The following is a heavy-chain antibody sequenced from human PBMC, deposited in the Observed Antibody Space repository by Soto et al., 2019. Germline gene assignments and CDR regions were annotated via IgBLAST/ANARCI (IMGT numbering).Heavy chain of an antibody. CDR1: GGSISSYY. Sequence: SETLSLTCTVSGGSISSYYWGWIRQPPGKGLEWIGYIYDSGSTNYNPSLKSRVTISVDKSKNQFSLKLSSVTAADTAVYYCARASSSWYNRFDYWGQGTLVTVSS. CDR2: IYDSGST. V-gene: IGHV4-59*12. J-gene: IGHJ4*02. D-gene: IGHD6-13*01. CDR3: ARASSSWYNRFDY.